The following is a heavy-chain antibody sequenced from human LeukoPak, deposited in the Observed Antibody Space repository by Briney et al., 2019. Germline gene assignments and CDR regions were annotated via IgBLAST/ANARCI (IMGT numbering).Heavy chain of an antibody. CDR2: GHTSGST. CDR1: DGAINSGDYY. D-gene: IGHD6-13*01. V-gene: IGHV4-61*02. Sequence: SETLSLTCTVSDGAINSGDYYWSWIRQPAGKGLEWIGRGHTSGSTNYNPSLKSRVTISVDKSKNQFSLKLSSVTAADTAVYYCARRVTSIAAAVDYWGQGTLVTVSS. J-gene: IGHJ4*02. CDR3: ARRVTSIAAAVDY.